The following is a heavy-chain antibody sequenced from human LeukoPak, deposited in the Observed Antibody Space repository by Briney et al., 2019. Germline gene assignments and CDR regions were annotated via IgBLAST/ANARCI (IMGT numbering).Heavy chain of an antibody. CDR3: ARGYYDSSGYYRYGNWFDP. V-gene: IGHV4-4*07. CDR1: GGSISSYY. CDR2: IYTSGST. Sequence: SEALSLTCTVSGGSISSYYWSWIRQPPGKGLEWMGRIYTSGSTNYNPSLKSRVTISVDKSKNQFSLKLSSVTAADTAVYYCARGYYDSSGYYRYGNWFDPWGQGTLVTVSS. J-gene: IGHJ5*02. D-gene: IGHD3-22*01.